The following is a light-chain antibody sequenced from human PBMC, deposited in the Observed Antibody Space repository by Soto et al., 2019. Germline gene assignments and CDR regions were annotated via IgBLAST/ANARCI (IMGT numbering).Light chain of an antibody. CDR1: QSVSSK. CDR2: DAS. Sequence: EIVMTQSPATLSLSPGERATLSCSASQSVSSKVAWNQQKPGQDPRLLIYDASVRATGIADRFSGRGSGTEFTLTISSQQSEDFAFYYCQRYNNWTFGEGTRVVIK. CDR3: QRYNNWT. J-gene: IGKJ4*02. V-gene: IGKV3-15*01.